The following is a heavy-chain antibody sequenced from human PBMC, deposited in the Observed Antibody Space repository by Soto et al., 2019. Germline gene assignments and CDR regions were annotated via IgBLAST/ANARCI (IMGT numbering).Heavy chain of an antibody. CDR3: AIEVVQPKLRYFDWLPHAAFDI. CDR2: IIPIFGTA. J-gene: IGHJ3*02. Sequence: ASVKVSCKASGGTFSSYAISWVRQAPGQGLEWMGGIIPIFGTANYAQKFQGRVTITADESTSTAYMELSSLRSEDTAVYYCAIEVVQPKLRYFDWLPHAAFDIWGQGTMVTVS. D-gene: IGHD3-9*01. V-gene: IGHV1-69*13. CDR1: GGTFSSYA.